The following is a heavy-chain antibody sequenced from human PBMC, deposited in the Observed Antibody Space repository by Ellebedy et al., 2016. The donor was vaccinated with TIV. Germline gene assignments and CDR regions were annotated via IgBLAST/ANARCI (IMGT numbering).Heavy chain of an antibody. CDR3: TRSGSYLPFDY. V-gene: IGHV3-72*01. J-gene: IGHJ4*02. CDR2: IRDKANTYRT. CDR1: GFTLSDHY. D-gene: IGHD1-26*01. Sequence: GESLKISCAASGFTLSDHYMDWVRQAPGTGLEWIGRIRDKANTYRTEYAASVKGRFTISRDDSKNSLYLQMNSLRTEDTAVYYCTRSGSYLPFDYWGQGTLVTVSS.